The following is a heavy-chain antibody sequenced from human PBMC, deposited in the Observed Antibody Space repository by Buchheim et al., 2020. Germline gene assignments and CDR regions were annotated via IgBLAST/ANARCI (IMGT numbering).Heavy chain of an antibody. V-gene: IGHV1-46*01. D-gene: IGHD6-19*01. CDR3: ARGGQQWGWFDS. CDR1: GYTFTCYS. J-gene: IGHJ5*01. Sequence: QVQLVQSGAEVKKPGASVKVSCKASGYTFTCYSMHWVRQAPGQGLEWMGIINPSGGSTDYAQKFQGRVNMTRDTSTSQVYMELSSLRSEDTDVYYCARGGQQWGWFDSWGQGTL. CDR2: INPSGGST.